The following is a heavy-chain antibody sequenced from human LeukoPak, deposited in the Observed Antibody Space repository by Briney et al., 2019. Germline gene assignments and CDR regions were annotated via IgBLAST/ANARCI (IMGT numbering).Heavy chain of an antibody. CDR1: GFTFSDND. D-gene: IGHD6-6*01. CDR3: ARRSVPGRPGY. CDR2: IYADGTT. Sequence: GGSLRLSCAASGFTFSDNDMKWVRQAPGKGLEWVSLIYADGTTHYTDSVKGRFSISRDNSGKTVYLQMNSLRGEDTAVYYCARRSVPGRPGYWGQGTLVTVSS. J-gene: IGHJ4*02. V-gene: IGHV3-66*04.